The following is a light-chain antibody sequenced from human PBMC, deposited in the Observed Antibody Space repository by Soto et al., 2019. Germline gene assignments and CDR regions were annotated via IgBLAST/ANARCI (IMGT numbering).Light chain of an antibody. CDR1: SSDVGGFDH. CDR3: NSFTTTNTYV. V-gene: IGLV2-14*03. J-gene: IGLJ1*01. Sequence: QSVLTQPASVSGSPGQSITISCTGASSDVGGFDHVSWYQQHPGKVPRLLIYDVSSRPSGVSDRFSGSKSGNTASLTISGLQVEDEADYYCNSFTTTNTYVFGTGTKLTVL. CDR2: DVS.